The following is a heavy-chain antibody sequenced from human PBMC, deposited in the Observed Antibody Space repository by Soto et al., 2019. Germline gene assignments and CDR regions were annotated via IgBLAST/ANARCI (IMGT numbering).Heavy chain of an antibody. CDR3: VWCTPVTTVTVRIDFFDF. V-gene: IGHV5-51*01. CDR1: GYSFTSYW. D-gene: IGHD2-8*02. J-gene: IGHJ3*01. Sequence: GESLKISCKGSGYSFTSYWIGWVRQMPGKGLEWMGIIYPGDSDTRYSPSFQGQVTISADKSISTAYLQWSSLKASDTAMYYFVWCTPVTTVTVRIDFFDFWGKGTMVTVSS. CDR2: IYPGDSDT.